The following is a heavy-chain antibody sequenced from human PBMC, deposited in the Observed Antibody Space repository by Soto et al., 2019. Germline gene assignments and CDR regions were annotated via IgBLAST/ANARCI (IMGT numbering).Heavy chain of an antibody. CDR2: IYYSGST. Sequence: PSETLSLTCTVSGGSISSYYWSWIRQPPGKGLEWIGYIYYSGSTNYNPSLKSRVTISVDTSKNQSSLKLSSVTAADTAVYYCARDLMGDGMDVWGQGTTVTVSS. V-gene: IGHV4-59*01. CDR1: GGSISSYY. CDR3: ARDLMGDGMDV. J-gene: IGHJ6*02. D-gene: IGHD3-16*01.